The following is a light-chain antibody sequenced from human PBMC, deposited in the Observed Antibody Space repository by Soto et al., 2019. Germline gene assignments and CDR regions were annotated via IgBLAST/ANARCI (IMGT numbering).Light chain of an antibody. CDR3: QQYGSSPPYT. V-gene: IGKV3-20*01. J-gene: IGKJ2*01. Sequence: EIVLTQSPGTLSLSPGERATLSCRASQSVSSNYLAWYQQKPGQAPRLLIYGASIRATGIPDRFSGSGSGTDFTLTISRLEPEDFALYYCQQYGSSPPYTFGQGTKVDIK. CDR1: QSVSSNY. CDR2: GAS.